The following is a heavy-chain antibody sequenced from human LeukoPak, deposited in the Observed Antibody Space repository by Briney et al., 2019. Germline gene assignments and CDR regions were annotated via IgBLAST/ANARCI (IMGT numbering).Heavy chain of an antibody. D-gene: IGHD2-8*01. CDR1: GGSITSTNW. CDR3: SRENGAFSPFGY. Sequence: SETLSLTCGVSGGSITSTNWWSWVRQPPGQGLEWIGEVSLSGLTNYNPSLSSRVIMALDTSKNHLSLHLTSVTAADTAVYYYSRENGAFSPFGYWGQGYLVTVLS. CDR2: VSLSGLT. V-gene: IGHV4-4*02. J-gene: IGHJ4*02.